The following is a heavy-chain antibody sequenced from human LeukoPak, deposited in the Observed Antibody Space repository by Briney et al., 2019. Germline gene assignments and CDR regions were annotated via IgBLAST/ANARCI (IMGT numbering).Heavy chain of an antibody. D-gene: IGHD2-2*02. CDR1: GGSINKYY. V-gene: IGHV4-59*08. J-gene: IGHJ6*02. Sequence: SETLSLTCTVSGGSINKYYWSWIRKSPGRGLEWLGYIYYSGTTKYNPSLTSRVTMSVDTSKNQFYLELNSVTAADTAVYYCARLGYTSFSMDVWGQGTTVTVSS. CDR3: ARLGYTSFSMDV. CDR2: IYYSGTT.